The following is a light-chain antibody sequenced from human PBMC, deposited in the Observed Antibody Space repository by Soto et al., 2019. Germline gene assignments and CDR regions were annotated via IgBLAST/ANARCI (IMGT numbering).Light chain of an antibody. V-gene: IGKV3-20*01. CDR1: QSVSSSY. Sequence: EIVLTQSPGTLSLSPGERATLSCRASQSVSSSYLAWYQQKPGQAPRLLIYGASSRATGIPDTFSGSGSGTDFTLTISRLEPEDFAVYYCQQYGTSPWTFGQGTTLEIK. J-gene: IGKJ1*01. CDR3: QQYGTSPWT. CDR2: GAS.